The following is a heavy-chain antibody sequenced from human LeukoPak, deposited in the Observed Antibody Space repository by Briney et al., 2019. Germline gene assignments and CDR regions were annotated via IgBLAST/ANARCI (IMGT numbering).Heavy chain of an antibody. CDR2: ISYNGSNK. Sequence: GGSLRPSCAASGFTFSSYAMHWVRQAPGKGLEWVAVISYNGSNKYYADSVKGRFTISRDNSKNTLYLQMNSLRAEDTAVYYCTREGGSKIFGVHHQNGYWGQGTLVTVSS. V-gene: IGHV3-30-3*01. CDR3: TREGGSKIFGVHHQNGY. J-gene: IGHJ4*02. D-gene: IGHD3-3*01. CDR1: GFTFSSYA.